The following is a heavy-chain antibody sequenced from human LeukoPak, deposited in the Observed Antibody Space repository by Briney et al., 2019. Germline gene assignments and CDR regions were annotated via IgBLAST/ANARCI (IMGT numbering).Heavy chain of an antibody. CDR3: ATCWDQDWYFDL. Sequence: SVKVSCKASGGTFSSYAISWVRQAPGQGLEWMGGIIPIFGTANYAQKFQGRVTITADESTSTAYMELSSLRSEDTAVYYCATCWDQDWYFDLWGRGTLVTVSS. J-gene: IGHJ2*01. CDR1: GGTFSSYA. D-gene: IGHD1-26*01. CDR2: IIPIFGTA. V-gene: IGHV1-69*13.